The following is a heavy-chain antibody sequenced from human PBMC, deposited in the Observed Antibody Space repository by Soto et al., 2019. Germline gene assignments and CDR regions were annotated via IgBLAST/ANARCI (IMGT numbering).Heavy chain of an antibody. V-gene: IGHV1-3*01. CDR1: GYIFTNYA. D-gene: IGHD2-15*01. Sequence: ASVKVSCKASGYIFTNYAIHWVRQAPGQRLEWMGWINAGNGNTKYSQKFQGRVTITADESTSTAYMELSSLRSEDTAVYYCARGVEMATLYYYGMDVWGQGTTVTVSS. CDR3: ARGVEMATLYYYGMDV. J-gene: IGHJ6*02. CDR2: INAGNGNT.